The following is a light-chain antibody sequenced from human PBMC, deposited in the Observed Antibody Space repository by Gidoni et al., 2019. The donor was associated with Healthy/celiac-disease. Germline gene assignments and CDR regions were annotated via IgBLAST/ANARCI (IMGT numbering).Light chain of an antibody. CDR2: DTS. CDR1: TGAVTSGHY. V-gene: IGLV7-46*01. J-gene: IGLJ3*02. Sequence: QAVVPQEPSLTVSPAGTVTLTCGSSTGAVTSGHYPYWFQQKPGQAPRTLIYDTSNKHSWTPARFSGSLLGGKAALTLSGAQPEDEAEYYCLLSYSGARGVFGGGTKLTVL. CDR3: LLSYSGARGV.